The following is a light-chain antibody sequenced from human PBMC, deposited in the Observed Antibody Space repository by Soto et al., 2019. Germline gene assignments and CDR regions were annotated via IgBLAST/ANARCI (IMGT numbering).Light chain of an antibody. CDR2: DVS. Sequence: QSALTQPASVSGSPGQTITISCTGTSSDVGGYNYVSWYQQQPGKAPKLMIYDVSNRPSGVSNRFSGSKSGNTASLTISGLQAEDEADYYCSSYTSSSTPRVFGGGTKLTVL. J-gene: IGLJ2*01. CDR3: SSYTSSSTPRV. CDR1: SSDVGGYNY. V-gene: IGLV2-14*01.